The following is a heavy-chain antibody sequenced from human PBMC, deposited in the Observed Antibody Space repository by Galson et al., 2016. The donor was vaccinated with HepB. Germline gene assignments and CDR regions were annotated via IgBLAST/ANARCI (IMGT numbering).Heavy chain of an antibody. Sequence: SLRLSCAASRFTFGNFWMGWVRQAPGMGLEWVANIKQDGSEKYYVDSVKGRFTISRDNAENSLFLQMNSLRVEDTAVYYCARWGDIVIGMDVWGKGTTVTVSS. CDR1: RFTFGNFW. CDR2: IKQDGSEK. V-gene: IGHV3-7*01. D-gene: IGHD2/OR15-2a*01. J-gene: IGHJ6*04. CDR3: ARWGDIVIGMDV.